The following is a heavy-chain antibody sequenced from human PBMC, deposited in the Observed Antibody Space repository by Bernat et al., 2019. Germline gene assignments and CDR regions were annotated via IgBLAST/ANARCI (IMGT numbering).Heavy chain of an antibody. V-gene: IGHV3-30*18. Sequence: QVQLVESRGGVVQPGRSLRLSCAASGFTFSSYGMHWVRQAPGKGLEWVAVISYDGSNKYYADSVKGRFTISRDNSKNTLYLQMNSLRAEDTAVYYCAKDRKVVWFGEGHYYYGMDVWGQGTTVTVSS. J-gene: IGHJ6*02. CDR1: GFTFSSYG. D-gene: IGHD3-10*01. CDR2: ISYDGSNK. CDR3: AKDRKVVWFGEGHYYYGMDV.